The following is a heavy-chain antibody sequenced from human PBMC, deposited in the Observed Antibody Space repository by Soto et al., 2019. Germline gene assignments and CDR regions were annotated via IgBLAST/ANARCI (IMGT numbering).Heavy chain of an antibody. V-gene: IGHV4-59*01. CDR3: ARVMGDWGTYYYYYGMDV. J-gene: IGHJ6*02. Sequence: SETLSLTCTVSGASLNSFYWGWIRQPPGKGPEWIGYVYYAGATNYNPSLESRVTISPDTSRNQFSLNLRSVTAADTAVYYCARVMGDWGTYYYYYGMDVWGQGTTVTVSS. CDR2: VYYAGAT. CDR1: GASLNSFY. D-gene: IGHD3-16*01.